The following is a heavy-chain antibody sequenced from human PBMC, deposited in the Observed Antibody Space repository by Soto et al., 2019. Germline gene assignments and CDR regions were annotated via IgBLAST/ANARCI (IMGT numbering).Heavy chain of an antibody. Sequence: LGESLKISCKGSGYSFTSYWIGWVRQMPGKGLEWMGIIYPGDSDTRYSPSFQGQVTISADKSISTAYLQWSSLKASDTAMYYCARSTYYDILTGYYKGDAFDIWGQGTMGTV. V-gene: IGHV5-51*01. D-gene: IGHD3-9*01. CDR3: ARSTYYDILTGYYKGDAFDI. CDR1: GYSFTSYW. CDR2: IYPGDSDT. J-gene: IGHJ3*02.